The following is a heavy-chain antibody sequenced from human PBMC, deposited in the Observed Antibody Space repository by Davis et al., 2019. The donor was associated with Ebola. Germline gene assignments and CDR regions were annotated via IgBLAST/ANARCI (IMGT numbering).Heavy chain of an antibody. CDR3: ARVDPLGGMDV. V-gene: IGHV4-59*01. Sequence: SETLSLTCTVSGGSISSYYWSWIRQPPGKGLEWIGYIYYSGSTNYNPSLKSRVTISVDTSKNQFSLKLSSVTAADTAVYYCARVDPLGGMDVWGQGTTVTVSS. CDR2: IYYSGST. D-gene: IGHD7-27*01. J-gene: IGHJ6*02. CDR1: GGSISSYY.